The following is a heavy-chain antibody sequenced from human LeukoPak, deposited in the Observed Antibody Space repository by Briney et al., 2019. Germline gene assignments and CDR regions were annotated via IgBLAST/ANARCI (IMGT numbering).Heavy chain of an antibody. Sequence: PGGSLRLSCAASGFTFSTYAMSWVRQAPGKGLEWVAVISYDGSNKYYADSVKGRFTISRDNSKNTLYLQMNSLRAEDTAVYYCARDLYYDILTGYYGAHYGMDVWGQGTTVTVSS. J-gene: IGHJ6*02. V-gene: IGHV3-30*04. D-gene: IGHD3-9*01. CDR1: GFTFSTYA. CDR3: ARDLYYDILTGYYGAHYGMDV. CDR2: ISYDGSNK.